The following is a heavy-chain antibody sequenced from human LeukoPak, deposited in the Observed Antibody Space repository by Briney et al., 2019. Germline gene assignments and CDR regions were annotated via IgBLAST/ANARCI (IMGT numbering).Heavy chain of an antibody. J-gene: IGHJ4*02. CDR1: GFTFSSYG. Sequence: GGSLRPSCAASGFTFSSYGMHWVRQAPGKGLEWVAFIRYDGSNKYYADSVKGRFTISRDNSKNTLYLQMNSLRAEDTAVYYCAKDRLYSSSWKNLFDYWGQGTLVTVSS. V-gene: IGHV3-30*02. CDR3: AKDRLYSSSWKNLFDY. CDR2: IRYDGSNK. D-gene: IGHD6-13*01.